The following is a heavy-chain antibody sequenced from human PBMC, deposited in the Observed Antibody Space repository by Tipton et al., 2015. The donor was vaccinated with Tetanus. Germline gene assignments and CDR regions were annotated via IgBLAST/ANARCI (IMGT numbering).Heavy chain of an antibody. Sequence: GLVKPSETLSLMCTVSGDSLYNFYWSWLRQPAGKGPEWIGRIYASGSANYRPSLEGRVTMSVDKSNNQVSLRMTSVTAADTAVYYCARGVVGQGTCYFDKWGRGTLVTVSS. V-gene: IGHV4-4*07. D-gene: IGHD1-7*01. CDR2: IYASGSA. CDR3: ARGVVGQGTCYFDK. J-gene: IGHJ4*02. CDR1: GDSLYNFY.